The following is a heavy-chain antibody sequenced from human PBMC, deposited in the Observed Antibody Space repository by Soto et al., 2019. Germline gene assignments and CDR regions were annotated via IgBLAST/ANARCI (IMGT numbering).Heavy chain of an antibody. CDR2: IYYSGST. CDR3: ARATQGEGYDFWSGYYSIPCDYYYYIAV. CDR1: GGSISSGGYY. Sequence: SETLSLTCTVSGGSISSGGYYWSWIRQHPGKGLEWIGYIYYSGSTYYNPSLKSQVTISVDTSKNQFSLKLSSVTAADTAVYYCARATQGEGYDFWSGYYSIPCDYYYYIAVWGQGTTVTVSS. V-gene: IGHV4-31*01. D-gene: IGHD3-3*01. J-gene: IGHJ6*03.